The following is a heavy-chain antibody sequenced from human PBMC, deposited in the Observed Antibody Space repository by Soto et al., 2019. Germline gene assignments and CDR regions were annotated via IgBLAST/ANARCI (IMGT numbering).Heavy chain of an antibody. CDR3: AVPLYDGSMTPPYYFDF. CDR1: GYSFTSYW. V-gene: IGHV5-51*01. J-gene: IGHJ4*02. Sequence: PGESLKISCKGSGYSFTSYWIGWVRQMPGKGLEWMGIIYPGDSDTRYSPSFQGQVTISADKSISTAYLQWSSLKASDTAMYYCAVPLYDGSMTPPYYFDFWGQGTLVTVSS. CDR2: IYPGDSDT. D-gene: IGHD2-8*01.